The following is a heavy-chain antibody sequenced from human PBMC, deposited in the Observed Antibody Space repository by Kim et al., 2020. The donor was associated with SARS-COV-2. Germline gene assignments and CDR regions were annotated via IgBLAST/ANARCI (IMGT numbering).Heavy chain of an antibody. J-gene: IGHJ4*02. Sequence: GGSLRLSCAASGFTFSSYGMHWVRQAPGKGLEWVAVISYDGSNKYYADSVKGRFTISRDNSKNTLYLQMNSLRAEDTAVYYCANGDYGDYEHGYYFVYWGQGTLVTVSS. CDR3: ANGDYGDYEHGYYFVY. CDR1: GFTFSSYG. CDR2: ISYDGSNK. D-gene: IGHD4-17*01. V-gene: IGHV3-30*18.